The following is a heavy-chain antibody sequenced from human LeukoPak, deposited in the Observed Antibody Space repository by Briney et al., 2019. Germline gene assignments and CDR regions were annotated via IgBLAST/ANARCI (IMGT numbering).Heavy chain of an antibody. V-gene: IGHV1-8*01. D-gene: IGHD3-22*01. CDR3: ARTSQTYFYDSSGYLDY. Sequence: ASVKVSCKASGYTFTSYDINWVRQATGQGLEWMGWMNPNSGNTGYAQKFQGRVTMTRNTSISTAYMELSSVTAADTAMYYCARTSQTYFYDSSGYLDYWGQGTLVTVSS. CDR1: GYTFTSYD. CDR2: MNPNSGNT. J-gene: IGHJ4*02.